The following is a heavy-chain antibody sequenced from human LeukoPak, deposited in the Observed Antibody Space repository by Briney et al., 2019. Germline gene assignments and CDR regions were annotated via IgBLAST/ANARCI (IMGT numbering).Heavy chain of an antibody. D-gene: IGHD6-13*01. Sequence: AGGSLRLSCAASGFTFDDYAMHWVRQAPGKGLEWVSGISWNSGSIGYADSVKGRFTISRDNAKNSLYLQMNSRRAEDTALYYCAKGGLTSSWYYYGMDVWGQGTTVTVSS. V-gene: IGHV3-9*01. J-gene: IGHJ6*02. CDR1: GFTFDDYA. CDR3: AKGGLTSSWYYYGMDV. CDR2: ISWNSGSI.